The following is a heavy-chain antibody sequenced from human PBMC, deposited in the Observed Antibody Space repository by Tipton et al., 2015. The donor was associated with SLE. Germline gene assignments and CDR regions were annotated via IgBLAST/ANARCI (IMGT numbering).Heavy chain of an antibody. D-gene: IGHD2-21*01. V-gene: IGHV1-18*01. CDR1: GYTFTSYG. CDR2: ISAYNGNT. CDR3: ASGPYCGGDCYPGDAFDI. J-gene: IGHJ3*02. Sequence: QVQLVQSGAEVKKPGASVKVSCKASGYTFTSYGISWVRQAPGQGLEWMGWISAYNGNTNYAQKLQGRVTMTTDTSTSTAYMELRSLRSDDTAVYYCASGPYCGGDCYPGDAFDIWGQGTMVTVSS.